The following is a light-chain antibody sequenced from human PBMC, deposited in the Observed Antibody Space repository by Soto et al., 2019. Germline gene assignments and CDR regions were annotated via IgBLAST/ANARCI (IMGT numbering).Light chain of an antibody. Sequence: EIVLTQSPATLSLSPGERAALSCGASQSVGSYLAWYQQKPGQAPRLLIYDASTRATGIPARFSGSGSGTEFTLIISSLQSEDSAVYYCQQYNSWLWTFGQGTKVDIK. V-gene: IGKV3-15*01. CDR1: QSVGSY. CDR2: DAS. J-gene: IGKJ1*01. CDR3: QQYNSWLWT.